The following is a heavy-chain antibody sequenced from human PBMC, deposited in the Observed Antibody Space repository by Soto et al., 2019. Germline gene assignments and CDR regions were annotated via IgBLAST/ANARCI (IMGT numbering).Heavy chain of an antibody. Sequence: VGFLRLSCAASGVTFSSYGMHWVRQAPGKGLEWVAVISYDGSNKYYADSVKGRFTISRDNSKNTLYLQMNSLRAEDTAVYYCAKSPVVVVPAATYYFDYWGQGTLVTVSS. V-gene: IGHV3-30*18. CDR3: AKSPVVVVPAATYYFDY. D-gene: IGHD2-2*01. CDR2: ISYDGSNK. CDR1: GVTFSSYG. J-gene: IGHJ4*02.